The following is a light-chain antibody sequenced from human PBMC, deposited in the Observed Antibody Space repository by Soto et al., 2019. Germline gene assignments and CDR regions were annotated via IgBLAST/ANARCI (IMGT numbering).Light chain of an antibody. Sequence: EIVLTQSPGTLSLSPGERATLSCRASQSVSVNSLAWYQQKGGQAPRLLIYAASTRATGVPDRFSGTGSGTDFALTISSLEPEDFAVYYCQHRSNWPSWTFGEGTKVEIK. CDR3: QHRSNWPSWT. CDR2: AAS. V-gene: IGKV3D-20*02. CDR1: QSVSVNS. J-gene: IGKJ1*01.